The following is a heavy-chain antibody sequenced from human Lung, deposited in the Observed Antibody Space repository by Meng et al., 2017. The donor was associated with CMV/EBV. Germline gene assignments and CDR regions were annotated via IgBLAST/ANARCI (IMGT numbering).Heavy chain of an antibody. Sequence: GESLKISCAASGITFSSNWMSWVREAPGKGLEWVANIKEDGSEKFYVASVKGRFTISRDNAKKSLYLQMNSLRAEDTAVYYCARDQGSCTSISCRGDAFDIWXQGTXVTVSS. D-gene: IGHD2-2*01. CDR3: ARDQGSCTSISCRGDAFDI. J-gene: IGHJ3*02. CDR2: IKEDGSEK. V-gene: IGHV3-7*01. CDR1: GITFSSNW.